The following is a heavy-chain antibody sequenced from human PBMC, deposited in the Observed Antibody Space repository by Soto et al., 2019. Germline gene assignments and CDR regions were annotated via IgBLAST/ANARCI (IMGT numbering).Heavy chain of an antibody. CDR3: ARGTPMVRGYYYYGMDV. Sequence: SETLSLTCAVYGGSFSGYYWSWIRQPPGKGLEWIGEINHSGSTNYNPSLKSRVTISVDTSKNQFSLKLSSVTAADTAVYYCARGTPMVRGYYYYGMDVWGQGTTVTVSS. J-gene: IGHJ6*02. CDR1: GGSFSGYY. D-gene: IGHD3-10*01. CDR2: INHSGST. V-gene: IGHV4-34*01.